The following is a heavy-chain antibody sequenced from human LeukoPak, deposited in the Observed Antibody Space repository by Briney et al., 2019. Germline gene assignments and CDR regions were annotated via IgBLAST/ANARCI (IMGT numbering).Heavy chain of an antibody. CDR3: ASSGSYRFDY. CDR1: GFTFSSYS. J-gene: IGHJ4*02. V-gene: IGHV3-48*02. Sequence: PGGSLGLSCAASGFTFSSYSMNWVRQAPGKGLELVSHITASGTAMFYADSVKGRFTISRDNAKNSLYLQMNSLRDEDTAVYYCASSGSYRFDYWGQGTLVTVSS. CDR2: ITASGTAM. D-gene: IGHD1-26*01.